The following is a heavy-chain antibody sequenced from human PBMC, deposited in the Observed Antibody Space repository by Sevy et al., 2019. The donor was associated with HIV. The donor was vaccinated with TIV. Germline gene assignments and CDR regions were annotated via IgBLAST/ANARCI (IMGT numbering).Heavy chain of an antibody. CDR2: ISYYGSNK. Sequence: GGSLRLSCAASGFAFSSYAMHWVRQAPGKGLEWVAVISYYGSNKYYADSVKGRFTISRDNSKSTLYLQMNSLRAEDTAVYYCAREGGYCSGGSCYSYAFDVWGQGTMVTVSS. J-gene: IGHJ3*01. D-gene: IGHD2-15*01. V-gene: IGHV3-30-3*01. CDR1: GFAFSSYA. CDR3: AREGGYCSGGSCYSYAFDV.